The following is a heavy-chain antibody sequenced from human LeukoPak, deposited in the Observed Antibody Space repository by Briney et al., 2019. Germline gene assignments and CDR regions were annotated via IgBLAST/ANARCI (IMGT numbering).Heavy chain of an antibody. J-gene: IGHJ4*02. CDR3: ARERDNDYGDYLNEIGGSYIDY. V-gene: IGHV1-8*01. CDR1: GYTFTSYA. CDR2: MNPNSGNT. Sequence: GASVKVSCKASGYTFTSYAINWVRQATGQGLEWMGWMNPNSGNTGYAQKFQGRVTMTRNTSISTAYMELSSLRSDNTAVYYCARERDNDYGDYLNEIGGSYIDYWGQGTLVTVSS. D-gene: IGHD4-17*01.